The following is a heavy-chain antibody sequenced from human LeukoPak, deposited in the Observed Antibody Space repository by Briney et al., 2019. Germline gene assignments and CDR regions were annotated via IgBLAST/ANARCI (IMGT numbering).Heavy chain of an antibody. Sequence: GGSLRLSCAASGFTFSDYAMSWVRQVPGKGLEWVSTLSGSGTTTFYANSVKGRFTISRDSSKNTLYLQMNSLRAADTALYYCTKDYGTVGYYSSDYWGQGTLVTVSS. CDR1: GFTFSDYA. V-gene: IGHV3-23*01. CDR3: TKDYGTVGYYSSDY. D-gene: IGHD2-8*02. CDR2: LSGSGTTT. J-gene: IGHJ4*02.